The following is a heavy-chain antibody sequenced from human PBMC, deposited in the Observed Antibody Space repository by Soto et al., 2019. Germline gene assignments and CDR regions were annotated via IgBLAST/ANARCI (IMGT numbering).Heavy chain of an antibody. D-gene: IGHD3-22*01. Sequence: PGGSLRLSCAASGFTVSSNYMSWGRQAPGKGLEWVSVIYSGGSTYYADSVKGRFTISRDNSKNTLYLQMNSLRAEDTAVYYCARDRVESGYPEYFQHWGQGTLVTVSS. J-gene: IGHJ1*01. CDR1: GFTVSSNY. V-gene: IGHV3-53*01. CDR3: ARDRVESGYPEYFQH. CDR2: IYSGGST.